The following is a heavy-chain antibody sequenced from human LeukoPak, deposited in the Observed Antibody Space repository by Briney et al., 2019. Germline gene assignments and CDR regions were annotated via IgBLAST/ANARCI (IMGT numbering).Heavy chain of an antibody. CDR1: GFTVSSNY. CDR2: IYSGGST. CDR3: ARAQGLKHFYYYMDV. V-gene: IGHV3-53*01. D-gene: IGHD6-25*01. Sequence: GGSLRLSCAASGFTVSSNYMSWVRQAPGKGLEWVSVIYSGGSTYYADSVKGRFTISRDNAKNSLYLQMNSLRAEDTAVYYCARAQGLKHFYYYMDVWGKGTTVTVSS. J-gene: IGHJ6*03.